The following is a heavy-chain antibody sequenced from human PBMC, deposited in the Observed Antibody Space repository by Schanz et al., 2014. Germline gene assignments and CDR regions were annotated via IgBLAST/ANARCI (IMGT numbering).Heavy chain of an antibody. CDR1: GFTVSSNY. CDR2: ISGSGGDT. Sequence: EVQLVESGGGLIQPGGSLRLSCAASGFTVSSNYMSWVRQAPGKGLEWVSAISGSGGDTYYADSVKGRFTISRDNSKNTLYLQMNSLRAEDTAVYYCTKERGYIYWGQGTLVTVSS. CDR3: TKERGYIY. V-gene: IGHV3-23*04. J-gene: IGHJ4*02. D-gene: IGHD5-12*01.